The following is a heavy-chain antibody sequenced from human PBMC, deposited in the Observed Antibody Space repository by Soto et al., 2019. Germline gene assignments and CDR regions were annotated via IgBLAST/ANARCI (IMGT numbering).Heavy chain of an antibody. CDR1: GGSISRYY. CDR3: ARHRALNLFDP. J-gene: IGHJ5*02. CDR2: IYYSGST. V-gene: IGHV4-59*08. Sequence: SETLSVTCTVSGGSISRYYWSWIRKPPGKGLEWIGYIYYSGSTSYNPSLNSRVTLSVDTSKNLFFLKLSFVTAADTAVYYCARHRALNLFDPWGQGTLVTVSS.